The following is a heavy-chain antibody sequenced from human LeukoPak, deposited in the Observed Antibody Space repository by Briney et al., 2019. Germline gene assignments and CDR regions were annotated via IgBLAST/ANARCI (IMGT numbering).Heavy chain of an antibody. V-gene: IGHV3-23*01. CDR1: GFSFSSYA. CDR3: AKIRWSPYYFDF. CDR2: IGSSGGST. J-gene: IGHJ4*02. D-gene: IGHD4-23*01. Sequence: GGSLRLSCAASGFSFSSYAMSWVRQAPGKGLEWVPTIGSSGGSTYYADSVKGRFTISRDNSKDTLYVQINSLRVEDTAVYYCAKIRWSPYYFDFWGQGTLVTVSS.